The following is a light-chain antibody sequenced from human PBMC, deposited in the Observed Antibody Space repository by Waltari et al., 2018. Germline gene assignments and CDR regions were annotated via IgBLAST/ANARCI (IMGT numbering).Light chain of an antibody. J-gene: IGLJ2*01. Sequence: QVVLTQSPSVPASLRASVKLTCILTSGHTDYAVAWHQQQPGRGPRYLMKHNSDGSHIRAYGIPDRFSASSSGAERYLTISSLQSDDEADYFCQTWGTGGQIFGGGTSLTVL. CDR3: QTWGTGGQI. CDR2: HNSDGSH. V-gene: IGLV4-69*01. CDR1: SGHTDYA.